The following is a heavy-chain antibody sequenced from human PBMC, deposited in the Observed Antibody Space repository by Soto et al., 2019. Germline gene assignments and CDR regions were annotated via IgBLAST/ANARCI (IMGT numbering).Heavy chain of an antibody. CDR1: GGSISSGGYY. Sequence: QVQLQESGPGLVKPSQTLSLTCTVSGGSISSGGYYWSWIRQHPGKGLEWIGYIYYSGNTYYNPSLKSRVNISEDTSKNQFSLKLRSVTAADTALSYCASSTYYYDSSGYSDRVLDYWGQGTLVTVSS. CDR2: IYYSGNT. CDR3: ASSTYYYDSSGYSDRVLDY. V-gene: IGHV4-31*03. J-gene: IGHJ4*02. D-gene: IGHD3-22*01.